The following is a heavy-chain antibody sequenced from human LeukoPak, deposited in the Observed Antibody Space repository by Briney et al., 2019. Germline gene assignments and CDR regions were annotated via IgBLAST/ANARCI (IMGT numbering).Heavy chain of an antibody. D-gene: IGHD3-10*01. CDR1: GFTFSSYA. J-gene: IGHJ5*02. Sequence: QPGGSLRLSCAASGFTFSSYAMHWVRQAPGKGLEWVAVISYDGSNKYYADSVKGRFTISRDNSKNTLYLQMNSLRAEDTAVYYCARGPVLLWFGESQHDNWFDPWGQGTLVTVSS. CDR3: ARGPVLLWFGESQHDNWFDP. V-gene: IGHV3-30-3*01. CDR2: ISYDGSNK.